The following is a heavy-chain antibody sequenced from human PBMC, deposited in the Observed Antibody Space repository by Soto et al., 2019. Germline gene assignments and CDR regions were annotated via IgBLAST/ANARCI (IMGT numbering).Heavy chain of an antibody. Sequence: QVQLVESGGGVVQPGRSLRLSCAASGFTFSSYAMHWVRQAPGKGLEWVAVISYDGSNKYYADSVKGRFTISRDNSKNTLYLQMNSLRADDTAVYYCARFEYSSSSDHWGQGTLVTDSS. V-gene: IGHV3-30-3*01. CDR3: ARFEYSSSSDH. J-gene: IGHJ5*02. CDR1: GFTFSSYA. D-gene: IGHD6-6*01. CDR2: ISYDGSNK.